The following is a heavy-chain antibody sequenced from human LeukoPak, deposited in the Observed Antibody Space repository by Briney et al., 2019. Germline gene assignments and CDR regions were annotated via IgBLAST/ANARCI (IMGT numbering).Heavy chain of an antibody. CDR1: GDTFTNYW. CDR2: IYPGDSDT. CDR3: ARHSYDSSGYYVGFDY. J-gene: IGHJ4*02. V-gene: IGHV5-51*01. D-gene: IGHD3-22*01. Sequence: GEALKISCNASGDTFTNYWIGWVRQMPGKGLEGMVFIYPGDSDTRYSPSFRGQAIISADKSIRTAYLQWTSLKASDTAMYYCARHSYDSSGYYVGFDYWGQGTLVTVSS.